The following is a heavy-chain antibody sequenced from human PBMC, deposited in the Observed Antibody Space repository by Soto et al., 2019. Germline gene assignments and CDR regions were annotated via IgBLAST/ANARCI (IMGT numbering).Heavy chain of an antibody. CDR3: ARAKGPVAAAALDY. CDR1: GGSISSSNW. D-gene: IGHD6-13*01. CDR2: IYHSGST. Sequence: SETLSLTCAVSGGSISSSNWWSWVRQPPGKGLEWIGEIYHSGSTNYNPSLKSRVTISVDKSKNQFSLKLSSVTAADTAVYYCARAKGPVAAAALDYWDQGTLVTVSS. J-gene: IGHJ4*02. V-gene: IGHV4-4*02.